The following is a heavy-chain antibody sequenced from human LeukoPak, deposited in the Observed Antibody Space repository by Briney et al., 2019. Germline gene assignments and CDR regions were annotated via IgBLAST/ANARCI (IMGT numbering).Heavy chain of an antibody. Sequence: GGSLRLSCAASGFTFSSYGMHWVRQAPGKGLEWVAVIWYDGSNKYYADSVKGRFTISRDNSKNTLYLQMNSLRAEDTAVYYCAKDRETWGSSGFDYWGQGTLVTVSS. V-gene: IGHV3-33*06. CDR3: AKDRETWGSSGFDY. J-gene: IGHJ4*02. D-gene: IGHD7-27*01. CDR1: GFTFSSYG. CDR2: IWYDGSNK.